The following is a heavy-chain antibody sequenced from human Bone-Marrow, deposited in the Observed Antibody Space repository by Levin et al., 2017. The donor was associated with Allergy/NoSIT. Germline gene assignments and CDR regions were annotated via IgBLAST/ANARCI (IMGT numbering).Heavy chain of an antibody. CDR2: IYYSGTT. CDR3: ARDSTTAPAQYYGIDV. D-gene: IGHD2-2*01. V-gene: IGHV4-30-4*01. CDR1: GASVSFGDFY. Sequence: SETLSLTCSVSGASVSFGDFYWSWIRQAPGTGLEWIGYIYYSGTTYYNPSLQGRVSISADTSKNQFSLRLDSLTAADTAVYYCARDSTTAPAQYYGIDVWGQGTTVTVSS. J-gene: IGHJ6*02.